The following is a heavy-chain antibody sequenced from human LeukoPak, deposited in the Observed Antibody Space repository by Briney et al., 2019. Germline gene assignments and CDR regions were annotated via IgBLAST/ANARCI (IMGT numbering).Heavy chain of an antibody. CDR2: INSDGSST. D-gene: IGHD1-7*01. V-gene: IGHV3-74*01. CDR1: GFTFSSYW. CDR3: AKRRGLELTYYYYMDV. J-gene: IGHJ6*03. Sequence: GGSLRLSCAASGFTFSSYWMHWVRQAPGKGLVWVSRINSDGSSTSYADSVKGRFTISRDNSKNTLYLQMNSLRAEDTAVYYCAKRRGLELTYYYYMDVWGKGTTVTVSS.